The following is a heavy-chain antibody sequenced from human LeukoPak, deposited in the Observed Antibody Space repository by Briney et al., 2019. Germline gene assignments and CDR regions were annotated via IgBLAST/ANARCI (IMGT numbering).Heavy chain of an antibody. D-gene: IGHD3-16*02. J-gene: IGHJ4*02. CDR3: AKLGELSLLVVY. Sequence: GGSLRLSCAASGFTFSSYAMGWVRQAPGKGLEWVSGISGSGGKADYADSVKGRFTISRDNSKNTLYLQMNSLRAEDTAVYYCAKLGELSLLVVYWGQGTLVTVSS. CDR2: ISGSGGKA. CDR1: GFTFSSYA. V-gene: IGHV3-23*01.